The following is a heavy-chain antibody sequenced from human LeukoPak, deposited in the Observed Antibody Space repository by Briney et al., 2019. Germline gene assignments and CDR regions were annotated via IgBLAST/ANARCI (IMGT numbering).Heavy chain of an antibody. CDR3: ARDRQGDYMDV. Sequence: GGSLRLSCAASGFILKSYWMSWVRQAPGKGLEWVANIKQDGREKNYVDSVKGRFIISRDNTKKSLYLQMNGLRAEDTAVYYCARDRQGDYMDVWGKGTTVAVSS. CDR2: IKQDGREK. J-gene: IGHJ6*03. D-gene: IGHD6-6*01. V-gene: IGHV3-7*01. CDR1: GFILKSYW.